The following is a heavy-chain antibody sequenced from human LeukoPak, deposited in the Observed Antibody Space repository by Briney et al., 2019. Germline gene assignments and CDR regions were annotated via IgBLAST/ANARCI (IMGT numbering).Heavy chain of an antibody. D-gene: IGHD4-17*01. CDR1: GLIFHNYA. V-gene: IGHV3-23*01. CDR3: GQDPNGNYIGAFDF. J-gene: IGHJ3*01. Sequence: GGSLRLSCAASGLIFHNYALVWIRRAPGKGPEWVSAILGGGGTFYADAVKGRFTISRDNSKNTLYLQMNSLRAEDTATYYCGQDPNGNYIGAFDFWGRGTMVTVSS. CDR2: ILGGGGT.